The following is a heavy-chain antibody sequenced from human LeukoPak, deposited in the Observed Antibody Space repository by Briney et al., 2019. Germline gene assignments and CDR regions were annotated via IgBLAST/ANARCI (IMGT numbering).Heavy chain of an antibody. CDR3: ARGRTGAI. CDR2: INHSGST. V-gene: IGHV4-34*01. D-gene: IGHD3/OR15-3a*01. CDR1: GGSFSGYY. J-gene: IGHJ3*02. Sequence: SETLSLTCAVYGGSFSGYYWSWIRQPPGKGLEWIGEINHSGSTNYNPSLKSRVTISVDTSKNQFSLKLSSVTAEDTAVYYCARGRTGAIWGQGTMVTVSS.